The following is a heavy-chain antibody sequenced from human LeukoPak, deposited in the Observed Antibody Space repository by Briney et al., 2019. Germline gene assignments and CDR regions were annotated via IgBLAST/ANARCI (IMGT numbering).Heavy chain of an antibody. CDR1: GFTFSSYA. V-gene: IGHV3-23*01. J-gene: IGHJ4*02. CDR3: AKDYGPKQLVFFDS. CDR2: IRENGGTT. Sequence: GGSLRLSCAASGFTFSSYAMSWVRQAPGKGLEWVSGIRENGGTTFYADSVKGRFTTTRDNSKNTLYVQMNSLRGEDTAVYYCAKDYGPKQLVFFDSWGQGTLVTVSS. D-gene: IGHD6-13*01.